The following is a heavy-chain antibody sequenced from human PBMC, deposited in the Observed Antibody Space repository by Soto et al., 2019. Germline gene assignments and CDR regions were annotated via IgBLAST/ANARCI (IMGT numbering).Heavy chain of an antibody. J-gene: IGHJ4*02. CDR3: SRDQFYTDRSGYHYDGDFGL. Sequence: SRTPCLACVISGVGVSSITAAWSWVRLSPSRGLEWLGSTFYRSQWYNDYAESLTGRITVMPVTSKNQFSLQLSSVTPDDTVIYFCSRDQFYTDRSGYHYDGDFGLWGPGTRVPLS. V-gene: IGHV6-1*01. CDR1: GVGVSSITAA. D-gene: IGHD3-22*01. CDR2: TFYRSQWYN.